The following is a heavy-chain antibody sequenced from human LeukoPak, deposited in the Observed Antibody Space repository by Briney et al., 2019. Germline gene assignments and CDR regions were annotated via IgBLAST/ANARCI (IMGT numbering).Heavy chain of an antibody. D-gene: IGHD5-18*01. CDR2: IYYSGST. CDR1: GGSISSSSYY. Sequence: PSETLSLTCTVSGGSISSSSYYWGWIRQPPGKGVEWIGSIYYSGSTYYNPSLKSRVTVSVDTSKNQFSLKLSSVTAADTAVYYCARVSGYSYGSNWFDPWGQGTLVTVSS. J-gene: IGHJ5*02. CDR3: ARVSGYSYGSNWFDP. V-gene: IGHV4-39*07.